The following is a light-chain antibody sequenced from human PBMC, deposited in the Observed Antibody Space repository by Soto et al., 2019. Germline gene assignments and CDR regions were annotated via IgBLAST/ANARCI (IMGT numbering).Light chain of an antibody. V-gene: IGKV1-27*01. CDR3: QKYNSAPLT. J-gene: IGKJ4*01. Sequence: DIQVTQSPSSLSASVGDRVTITCRASQGITNYLAWYQQKPGKVPKLLISAVSALQSGVPSRFSGSGSGTEFTLTISSLQPEDVATYYCQKYNSAPLTFGGGTKVDIK. CDR2: AVS. CDR1: QGITNY.